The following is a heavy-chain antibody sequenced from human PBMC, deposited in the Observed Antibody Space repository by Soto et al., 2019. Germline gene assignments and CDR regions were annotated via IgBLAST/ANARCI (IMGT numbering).Heavy chain of an antibody. V-gene: IGHV4-31*03. CDR3: ARDLFMVRGVITANWFDP. D-gene: IGHD3-10*01. CDR2: IYYSGST. CDR1: GGSISSGGYY. Sequence: QVQLQESGPGLVKPSQTLSLTCTVSGGSISSGGYYWSWIRQHPGKGLEWIGYIYYSGSTYYNPSLKSRVTITVDTPKHQFSLKLSSVTAADTAVYYCARDLFMVRGVITANWFDPWGQGTLVTVSS. J-gene: IGHJ5*02.